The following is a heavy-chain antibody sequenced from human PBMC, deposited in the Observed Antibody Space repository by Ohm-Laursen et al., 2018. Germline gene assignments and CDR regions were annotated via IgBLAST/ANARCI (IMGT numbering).Heavy chain of an antibody. J-gene: IGHJ5*02. V-gene: IGHV1-8*01. CDR1: GYTFSSYD. Sequence: ASVKVSCKASGYTFSSYDIIWVRQASGPGPEWMGWMNPNSHNTGYARKFRGRVSMTSDSSLSTAYMELYSLTPEDTATYYCARAVRYQLLSDPWGQGTLVTVSS. CDR2: MNPNSHNT. D-gene: IGHD4-23*01. CDR3: ARAVRYQLLSDP.